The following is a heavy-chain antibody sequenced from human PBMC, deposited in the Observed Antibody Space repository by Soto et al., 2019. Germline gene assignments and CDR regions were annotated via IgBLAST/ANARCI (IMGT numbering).Heavy chain of an antibody. Sequence: LRLSCTVSGFPFNNYGINWVRQAPGKGLEWVSSVSKSDYTYYSDSVKGRFTISRDNAKNSVSLQMNTLRVEDTAVYYCAREDSIIIPAVSDFWGQGTRVTVS. J-gene: IGHJ4*02. V-gene: IGHV3-21*01. D-gene: IGHD2-2*01. CDR1: GFPFNNYG. CDR3: AREDSIIIPAVSDF. CDR2: VSKSDYT.